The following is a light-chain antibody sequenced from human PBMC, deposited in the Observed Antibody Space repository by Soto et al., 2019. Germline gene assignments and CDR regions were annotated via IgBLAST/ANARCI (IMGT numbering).Light chain of an antibody. V-gene: IGKV3-15*01. CDR3: QRYNNWPLT. Sequence: EIVLTQSPGTLSLSPGERAALSCRASQSVSSNLAWYQQKPGQAPRLLIYGASTRATGVPARFSGSGSGTEFTLTINSLQSEHFAVYYCQRYNNWPLTFGGGTKVDIK. J-gene: IGKJ4*01. CDR1: QSVSSN. CDR2: GAS.